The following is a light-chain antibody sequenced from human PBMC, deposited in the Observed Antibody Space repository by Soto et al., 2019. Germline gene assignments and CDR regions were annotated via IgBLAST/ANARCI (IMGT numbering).Light chain of an antibody. CDR1: QGINNY. Sequence: IKLTQSPSSLSAYVGDRVSITCRATQGINNYLAWYQQKPGKAPKLLIFAASTLQSGVPSRFSGSGSGTEFTLTISSLQPDDFATYYCQQYNSYSEAFGQGTNVDIK. V-gene: IGKV1-9*01. J-gene: IGKJ1*01. CDR3: QQYNSYSEA. CDR2: AAS.